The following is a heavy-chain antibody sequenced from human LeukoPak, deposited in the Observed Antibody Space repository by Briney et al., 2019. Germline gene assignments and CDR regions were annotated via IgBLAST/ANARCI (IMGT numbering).Heavy chain of an antibody. CDR3: VRAHYDSGSRTYGMDV. J-gene: IGHJ6*02. CDR2: ISGSGATT. D-gene: IGHD3-16*01. Sequence: GGSLRLSCAASGFTFTSYGMSWVRQAPGKGLEWVSFISGSGATTYHADSVKGRFTISRDNSENTLFLQMNSLRAEDTAVYQCVRAHYDSGSRTYGMDVWGQGTTVTVSS. V-gene: IGHV3-23*01. CDR1: GFTFTSYG.